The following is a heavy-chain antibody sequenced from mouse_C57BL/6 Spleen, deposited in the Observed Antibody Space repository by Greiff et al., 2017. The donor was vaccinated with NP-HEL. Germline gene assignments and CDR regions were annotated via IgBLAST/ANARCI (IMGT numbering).Heavy chain of an antibody. CDR3: ARHEDGVGGNVYDYYAMDY. Sequence: VKLQQSGAELVKPGASVKLSCKASGYTFTEYTIHWVKQRSGQGLEWIGWFYPGSGSIKYNEKFKDKATLTADKSSSTVYMELSRLTSEDSAVYFCARHEDGVGGNVYDYYAMDYWGQGTSVTVSS. J-gene: IGHJ4*01. CDR1: GYTFTEYT. V-gene: IGHV1-62-2*01. CDR2: FYPGSGSI. D-gene: IGHD2-2*01.